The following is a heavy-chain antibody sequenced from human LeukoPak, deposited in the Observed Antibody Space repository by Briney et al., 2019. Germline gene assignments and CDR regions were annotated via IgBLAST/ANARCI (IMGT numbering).Heavy chain of an antibody. CDR3: ARESCSGGSCYYGMDV. D-gene: IGHD2-15*01. CDR2: ISAYNGNT. V-gene: IGHV1-18*01. Sequence: PGGSLRLSCAASGFTFTSYGISWVRQAPGQGLEWMGWISAYNGNTNYAQKLQGRVTMTTDTSTSTAYMELRSLRSDDTAVYYCARESCSGGSCYYGMDVWGQGTTVTVSS. J-gene: IGHJ6*02. CDR1: GFTFTSYG.